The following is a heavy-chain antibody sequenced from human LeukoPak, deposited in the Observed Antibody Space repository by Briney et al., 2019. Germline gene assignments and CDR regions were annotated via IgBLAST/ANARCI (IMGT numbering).Heavy chain of an antibody. J-gene: IGHJ6*02. D-gene: IGHD5-18*01. V-gene: IGHV4-39*07. CDR1: GGSISSSSYY. CDR3: AGRGYSYGYYYYYGMDV. CDR2: IYYSGST. Sequence: SETLSLTCTVSGGSISSSSYYWGWLRQPPGKGLEWIGSIYYSGSTYYNPSLKSRVTISVDTSKNQFSLKLSSVTAADTAVYYCAGRGYSYGYYYYYGMDVWGQGTTVTVSS.